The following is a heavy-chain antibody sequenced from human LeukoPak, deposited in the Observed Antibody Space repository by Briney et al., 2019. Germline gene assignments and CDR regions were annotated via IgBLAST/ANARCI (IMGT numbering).Heavy chain of an antibody. CDR2: ISPNSGGT. J-gene: IGHJ6*02. D-gene: IGHD3-10*01. V-gene: IGHV1-2*02. CDR1: GYSFTGYY. CDR3: ARDLFMVREVIIIFYYHGMDV. Sequence: ASVKVSCKTSGYSFTGYYLHWVRQAPGQGLEWMGCISPNSGGTNYAQKFQGRVTMTRDTSISTAYMELSRLRSDDTAVYYCARDLFMVREVIIIFYYHGMDVWGQGTTVTVSS.